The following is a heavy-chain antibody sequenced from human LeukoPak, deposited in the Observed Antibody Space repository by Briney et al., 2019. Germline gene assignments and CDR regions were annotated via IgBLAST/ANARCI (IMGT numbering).Heavy chain of an antibody. J-gene: IGHJ4*02. Sequence: GGSLRLSCAASGFTFTSYALHWVRQAPGKGLDWLSDISYDGTDKNYADSVRGRFTISRDNSKNTLYLQINSLRAEDTAIYYCARGTFYYGDNYNTRAFGQPFDSWGQGTLVTVSS. CDR3: ARGTFYYGDNYNTRAFGQPFDS. CDR2: ISYDGTDK. D-gene: IGHD4/OR15-4a*01. CDR1: GFTFTSYA. V-gene: IGHV3-30*04.